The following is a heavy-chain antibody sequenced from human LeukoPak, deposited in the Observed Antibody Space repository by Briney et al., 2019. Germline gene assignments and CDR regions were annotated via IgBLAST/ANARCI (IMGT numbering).Heavy chain of an antibody. CDR3: ARAPIVVVILGWHMDA. J-gene: IGHJ6*03. CDR2: INPNSGGT. V-gene: IGHV1-2*02. Sequence: ASVKVSCKASGYTFTGYYMHWVRQAPGQGLEWMGWINPNSGGTNYAQKFQGRVTMTRDTSISTAYMELSRLRSDDTAVYYCARAPIVVVILGWHMDAWGKGTTVTVSS. CDR1: GYTFTGYY. D-gene: IGHD3-22*01.